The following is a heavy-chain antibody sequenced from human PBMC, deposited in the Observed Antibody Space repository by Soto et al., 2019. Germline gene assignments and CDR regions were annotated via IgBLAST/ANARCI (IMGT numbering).Heavy chain of an antibody. CDR1: GFSFSDYG. D-gene: IGHD6-19*01. CDR2: LSYDGDKE. CDR3: GKDLMGEQWLGVMHY. Sequence: QVQLEESGGNVVQPGWSLRLSCAASGFSFSDYGMHWVRQAPGKGLESVALLSYDGDKEYYADSVKGRFTISRDNSKNTVFLQMNSLRPEDTAVYYCGKDLMGEQWLGVMHYWGQGTLVTVSS. V-gene: IGHV3-30*18. J-gene: IGHJ4*02.